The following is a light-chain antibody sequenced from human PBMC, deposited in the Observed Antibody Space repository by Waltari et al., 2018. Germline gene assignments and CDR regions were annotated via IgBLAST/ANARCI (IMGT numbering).Light chain of an antibody. CDR2: DGA. Sequence: QMTQSPSSLSASVGDRITITCQSSQDVINYLNWYQQKPGKAPQLLIYDGATLTTGVPSRFSGSGSATHYTHTINSLRPEDVASYYCQQSEAFGQGTKVEI. J-gene: IGKJ1*01. CDR3: QQSEA. V-gene: IGKV1-33*01. CDR1: QDVINY.